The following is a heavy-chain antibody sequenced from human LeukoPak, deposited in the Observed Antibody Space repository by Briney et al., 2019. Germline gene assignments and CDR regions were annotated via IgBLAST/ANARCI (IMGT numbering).Heavy chain of an antibody. CDR3: ARVSLVRGAPDYYFDY. J-gene: IGHJ4*02. CDR2: IYTSGST. D-gene: IGHD3-10*01. V-gene: IGHV4-4*07. CDR1: GGSFSGFY. Sequence: SETLSLTCAVCGGSFSGFYWSWIRQPAGKGLEWIGRIYTSGSTNYNPSLKSRVTMSVDTSKNQFSLKLSSVTAADTAVYYCARVSLVRGAPDYYFDYWGQGTLVTVSS.